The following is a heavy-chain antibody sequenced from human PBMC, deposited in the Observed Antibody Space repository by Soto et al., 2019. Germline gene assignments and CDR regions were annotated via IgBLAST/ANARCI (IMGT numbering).Heavy chain of an antibody. V-gene: IGHV1-18*01. D-gene: IGHD6-13*01. CDR2: VNTYNGNP. J-gene: IGHJ4*02. CDR1: GYTFTNYA. Sequence: GASVKVSCKASGYTFTNYAISWVRQAPGRGLEWMGWVNTYNGNPNYAQIFQGRVTMTTDTSTGTAYMELRSLKSDDSAIYYCARDSQYSTSWQRFDSWGQGTLVTVPQ. CDR3: ARDSQYSTSWQRFDS.